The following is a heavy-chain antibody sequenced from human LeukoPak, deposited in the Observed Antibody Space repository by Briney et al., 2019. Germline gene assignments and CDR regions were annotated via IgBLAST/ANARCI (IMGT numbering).Heavy chain of an antibody. CDR2: ISYDGSNK. D-gene: IGHD3-22*01. V-gene: IGHV3-30*18. Sequence: HPGGSLRLSCAASRFTFSSYGMHWVRQAPGKALEWVAVISYDGSNKYYADPVKGRFTISRDNYKNTLYLQMNSLRAEGTAVYYCAKTGGPYYYDSSGYYVFDYWGQGTLVTVSS. CDR3: AKTGGPYYYDSSGYYVFDY. J-gene: IGHJ4*02. CDR1: RFTFSSYG.